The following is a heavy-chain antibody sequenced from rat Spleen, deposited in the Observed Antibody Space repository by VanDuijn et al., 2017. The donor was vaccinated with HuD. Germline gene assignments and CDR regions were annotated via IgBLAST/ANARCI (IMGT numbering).Heavy chain of an antibody. CDR2: ITVGNYNT. CDR1: GFAFNNYD. V-gene: IGHV5S23*01. D-gene: IGHD1-12*02. Sequence: EVQLVESGGGLVQPGRSLKLSCTASGFAFNNYDMAWVRQAPAKGLEWVASITVGNYNTYYRDSVKGRFTISRDDAKSTLYLQMDSLRSEDTATYYCGRHGRDYEGTYYPNWFAYWGQGTLVTVSS. J-gene: IGHJ3*01. CDR3: GRHGRDYEGTYYPNWFAY.